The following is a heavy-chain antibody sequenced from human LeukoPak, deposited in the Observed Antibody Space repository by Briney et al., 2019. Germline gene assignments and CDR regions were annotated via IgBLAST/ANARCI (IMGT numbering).Heavy chain of an antibody. Sequence: SVKVSCKASGGTFRRFGMSWVRQAPGQGLEWMGGIIPIFGTANYAQKFQGRVTITADESTSTAYMELSSPRFEDTAVSYCARVVTPRYCSSPSCYWKGWFDPWGQGTLVTVSS. CDR3: ARVVTPRYCSSPSCYWKGWFDP. V-gene: IGHV1-69*01. CDR2: IIPIFGTA. D-gene: IGHD2-2*01. J-gene: IGHJ5*02. CDR1: GGTFRRFG.